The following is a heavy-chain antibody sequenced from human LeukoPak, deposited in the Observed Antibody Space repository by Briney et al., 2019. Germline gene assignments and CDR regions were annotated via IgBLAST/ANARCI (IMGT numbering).Heavy chain of an antibody. V-gene: IGHV4-34*01. D-gene: IGHD2-15*01. CDR2: INHSGST. Sequence: SETLSLTCAVYGGSFSGYYWSWIRQPPGKGLEWIGEINHSGSTNYNPSLKRRVTISVDTSKNQFSLKLSSVTAADTAVYYCARGTWNCSGGSCYSSFDYWGQGTLVTVSS. J-gene: IGHJ4*02. CDR3: ARGTWNCSGGSCYSSFDY. CDR1: GGSFSGYY.